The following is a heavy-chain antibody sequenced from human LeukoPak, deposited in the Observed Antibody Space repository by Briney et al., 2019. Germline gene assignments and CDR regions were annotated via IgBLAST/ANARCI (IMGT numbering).Heavy chain of an antibody. CDR1: GFTFSSYG. D-gene: IGHD5-18*01. J-gene: IGHJ6*02. CDR3: AKESAVDTAMVYYYGMDV. CDR2: ISYDGSNK. V-gene: IGHV3-30*18. Sequence: GGSLRLSCAASGFTFSSYGMPWVRQAPGKGLEWVAVISYDGSNKYYADSVKGRFTISRDNSKNTLYLQMNSLRAEDTAVYYCAKESAVDTAMVYYYGMDVWGQGTTVTVSS.